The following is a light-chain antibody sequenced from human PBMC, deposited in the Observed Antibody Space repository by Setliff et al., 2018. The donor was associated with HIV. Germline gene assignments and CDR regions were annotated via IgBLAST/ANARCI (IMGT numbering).Light chain of an antibody. CDR3: CSYTSSTPLYV. Sequence: QSALTQPASVSGSPGQSISISCTGTGSDVGTYNFVSWYQQHPGKAPKLMIYDVSHRPSGVTTRFSGSKSGNTASLTISGLQAEDEAHYYCCSYTSSTPLYVFATGTKVTVL. CDR1: GSDVGTYNF. J-gene: IGLJ1*01. CDR2: DVS. V-gene: IGLV2-14*03.